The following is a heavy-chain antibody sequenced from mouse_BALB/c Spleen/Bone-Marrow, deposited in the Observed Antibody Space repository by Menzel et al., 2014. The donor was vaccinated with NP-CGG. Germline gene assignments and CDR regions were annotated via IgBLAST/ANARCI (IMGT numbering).Heavy chain of an antibody. J-gene: IGHJ2*01. V-gene: IGHV1-67*01. Sequence: VQVVESGPELVRPGVSVKFSCKGSGYTFTDYAMHWVKQSHARGLEWIGVISTYSGNTNYNQKFKGKATMTVDKSSSTAYMELARLTSEDSAIYYCARSYYGSSQPFDYWGQGTTLTVSS. CDR2: ISTYSGNT. CDR3: ARSYYGSSQPFDY. CDR1: GYTFTDYA. D-gene: IGHD1-1*01.